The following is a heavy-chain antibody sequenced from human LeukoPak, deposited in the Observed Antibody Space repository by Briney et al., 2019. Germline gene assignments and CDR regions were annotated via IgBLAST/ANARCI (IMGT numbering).Heavy chain of an antibody. Sequence: GGSLRLSCAASGFTFSSYEMNWVRQAPGKGLEWVSYISSSGSTIYYADSVKGRFTISRDNAKNSLYLQMNSPRAEDTAVYYCARGDYYGSGSYRFGFDYWGQGTLVTVSS. J-gene: IGHJ4*02. CDR3: ARGDYYGSGSYRFGFDY. CDR1: GFTFSSYE. V-gene: IGHV3-48*03. D-gene: IGHD3-10*01. CDR2: ISSSGSTI.